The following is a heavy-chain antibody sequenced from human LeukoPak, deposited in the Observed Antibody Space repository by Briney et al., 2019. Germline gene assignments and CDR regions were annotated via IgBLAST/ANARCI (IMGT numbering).Heavy chain of an antibody. D-gene: IGHD3-22*01. V-gene: IGHV4-4*02. CDR1: GGSISSSNW. CDR2: IYHSGST. CDR3: VRDVNYYDSSGKIDY. Sequence: SETLSLTCAVSGGSISSSNWWSWVRQPPGKGLEWIGEIYHSGSTNYNPSLKSRVTISVDTSKNQFSLKLSSVTAADTAVYYCVRDVNYYDSSGKIDYWGQGTLVAVSS. J-gene: IGHJ4*02.